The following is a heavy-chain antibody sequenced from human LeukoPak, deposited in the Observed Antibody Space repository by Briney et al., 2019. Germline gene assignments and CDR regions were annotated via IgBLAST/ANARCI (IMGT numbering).Heavy chain of an antibody. V-gene: IGHV1-2*02. D-gene: IGHD2-2*01. CDR1: GYTFTGYY. Sequence: ASVKVSCKASGYTFTGYYMQWVRQAPGQGLEWMGWINPNSGVTNYAQKSQGRVTMTRDTSISTAYMELSRLRSDDTAVYFCARDHCVSSGCYEDYYYGMDVWGRGTTVTVSS. CDR2: INPNSGVT. J-gene: IGHJ6*02. CDR3: ARDHCVSSGCYEDYYYGMDV.